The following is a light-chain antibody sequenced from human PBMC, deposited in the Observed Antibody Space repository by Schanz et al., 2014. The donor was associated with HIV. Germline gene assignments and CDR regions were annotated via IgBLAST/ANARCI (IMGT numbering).Light chain of an antibody. CDR1: QSSSTY. Sequence: EIVLTQSPGTLSLSPGERATLSCRASQSSSTYLAWYQHKPGQAPRLLINGASSRATGIPARFSGSGSGTEFTLTISSLQSEEFALYYCQQYDSSPITFGQGTRLEIK. CDR2: GAS. V-gene: IGKV3-20*01. J-gene: IGKJ5*01. CDR3: QQYDSSPIT.